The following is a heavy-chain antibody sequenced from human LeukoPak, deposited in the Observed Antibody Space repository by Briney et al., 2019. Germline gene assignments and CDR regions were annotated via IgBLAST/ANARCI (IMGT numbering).Heavy chain of an antibody. CDR2: IYPGDSDT. V-gene: IGHV5-51*01. D-gene: IGHD3-22*01. J-gene: IGHJ3*02. Sequence: GESLKISCKGSGYSFTSYWIGWVRQMPGKGLEWMGIIYPGDSDTRYSPSFQGQVTISADKSISTAYLQWSSLKASDTAMYYCAGSTYYYDSSGPLDAFDIWGQGTMATVSS. CDR1: GYSFTSYW. CDR3: AGSTYYYDSSGPLDAFDI.